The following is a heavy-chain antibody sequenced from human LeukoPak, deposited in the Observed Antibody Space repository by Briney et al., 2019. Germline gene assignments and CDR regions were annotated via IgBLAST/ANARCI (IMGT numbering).Heavy chain of an antibody. D-gene: IGHD6-19*01. CDR3: ARVGDSSGWYFDY. V-gene: IGHV1-2*02. Sequence: ASVKVSCKASGYTFTGYYMHWVRQAPGQGLEWMGWINPNSGGTNYAQKFQGRVTMTRDTSISTAYMELSRLRSDDTAVYYCARVGDSSGWYFDYWGQGTLVTVSS. J-gene: IGHJ4*02. CDR1: GYTFTGYY. CDR2: INPNSGGT.